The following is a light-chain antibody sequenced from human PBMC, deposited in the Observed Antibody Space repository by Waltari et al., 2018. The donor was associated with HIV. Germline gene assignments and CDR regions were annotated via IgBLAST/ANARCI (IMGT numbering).Light chain of an antibody. CDR1: QDITNS. J-gene: IGKJ4*01. CDR3: QQYSSSALT. Sequence: ASVGDRVTITCRASQDITNSLAWYQHKSGTAPKLLIYSASRLETGVPSRFSGSGSGTNYSLTFNILQPEDFATYYYQQYSSSALTFGGGTKVEI. CDR2: SAS. V-gene: IGKV1-NL1*01.